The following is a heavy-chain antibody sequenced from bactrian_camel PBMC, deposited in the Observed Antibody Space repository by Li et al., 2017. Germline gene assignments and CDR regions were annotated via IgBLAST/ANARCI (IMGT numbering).Heavy chain of an antibody. CDR2: LHSDGTA. V-gene: IGHV3S53*01. D-gene: IGHD4*01. CDR1: GYDYSPNYMV. J-gene: IGHJ4*01. Sequence: HVQLVESGGGSVQAGGSLRLSCAASGYDYSPNYMVMGWFRQSTGKEREGIARLHSDGTAQYADSVKGRFTISLDSTMHTVYLQMNMLKPEDTAMYYCAADPPYTDYFFTTCTQDFFSYTGQGTQVTVS.